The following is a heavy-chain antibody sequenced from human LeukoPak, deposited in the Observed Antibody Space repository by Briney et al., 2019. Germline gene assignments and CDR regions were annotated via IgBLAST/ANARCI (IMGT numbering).Heavy chain of an antibody. CDR1: GFTFSSFG. D-gene: IGHD1-14*01. CDR3: ASRGRGHRNWYFDL. Sequence: GGSLRLSCAASGFTFSSFGMNWVRQAPGKGLEWVSVTYGDGSTSYADSVKDRFTISRDISKNTFFLQMNNLRAEDTAVYYCASRGRGHRNWYFDLWGRGTLVTVSS. J-gene: IGHJ2*01. CDR2: TYGDGST. V-gene: IGHV3-66*01.